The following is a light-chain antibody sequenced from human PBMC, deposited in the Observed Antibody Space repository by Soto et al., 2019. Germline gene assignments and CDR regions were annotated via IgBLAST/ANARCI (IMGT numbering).Light chain of an antibody. CDR3: CSYVGASTYV. CDR1: TSFVGTYNF. Sequence: QSALTQPASVSGSAGQTITISCTGTTSFVGTYNFVSWYQQHPRKAPQVLIYEDTKRPSGVSNRFSGSTSGSTASLTISGLQTEDEADHYCCSYVGASTYVFGTGTKLTVL. V-gene: IGLV2-23*01. J-gene: IGLJ1*01. CDR2: EDT.